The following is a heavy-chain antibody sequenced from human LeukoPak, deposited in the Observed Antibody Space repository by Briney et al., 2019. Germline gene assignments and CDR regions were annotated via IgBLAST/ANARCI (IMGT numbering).Heavy chain of an antibody. CDR3: AKVRGTYSSGYFFDY. V-gene: IGHV3-9*01. CDR2: ISWNSGYI. Sequence: PGRSLRLSCAASVFTFDKYAMHWVRQAPGKGLEWLSIISWNSGYIGYADSVKGRFTISRGNAKKSLDLQMNSLRAGDTAFYYCAKVRGTYSSGYFFDYWGQGTLVTVSS. D-gene: IGHD6-19*01. J-gene: IGHJ4*02. CDR1: VFTFDKYA.